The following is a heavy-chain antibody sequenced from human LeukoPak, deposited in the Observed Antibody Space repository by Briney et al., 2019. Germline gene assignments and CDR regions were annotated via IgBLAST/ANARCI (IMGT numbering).Heavy chain of an antibody. D-gene: IGHD3-3*01. CDR1: GYTFTNFD. J-gene: IGHJ5*02. CDR2: MNPNSGST. CDR3: ARAILGMIIRAFDP. V-gene: IGHV1-8*01. Sequence: ASVKVSCKASGYTFTNFDINWVRQASGQGLEWVGWMNPNSGSTGYAQRFQGRVTMTRNTSIGTAYMELSSLRSDDTAVYYCARAILGMIIRAFDPWGQGTLVTVSS.